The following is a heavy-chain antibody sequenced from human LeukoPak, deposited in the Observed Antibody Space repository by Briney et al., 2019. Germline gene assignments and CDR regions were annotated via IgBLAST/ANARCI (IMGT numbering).Heavy chain of an antibody. J-gene: IGHJ4*02. V-gene: IGHV4-39*07. D-gene: IGHD3-22*01. Sequence: SETLSLTCTVSGGSISTSNYYWGWIRQPPGKGLEWIGSIYYSGSTYYNPSLKSRVTISVDTSKNQFSLKLSSVTAADTAVYYCAREDYYDSSGRFDYWGQGTLVTVSS. CDR3: AREDYYDSSGRFDY. CDR1: GGSISTSNYY. CDR2: IYYSGST.